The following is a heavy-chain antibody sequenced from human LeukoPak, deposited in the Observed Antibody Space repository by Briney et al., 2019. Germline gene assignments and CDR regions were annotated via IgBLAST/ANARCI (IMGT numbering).Heavy chain of an antibody. CDR3: AKDTGTGIAAAGAFDC. V-gene: IGHV3-23*01. Sequence: PGGSLRLSCAASGFTFSSYAMSWVRQAPGKGLEWVSAISGSGGSTYYADSVKGRFTISRDNSKNTLYLQMNSLRAEDTAVYYCAKDTGTGIAAAGAFDCWGQGTLVTVSS. D-gene: IGHD6-13*01. CDR1: GFTFSSYA. J-gene: IGHJ4*02. CDR2: ISGSGGST.